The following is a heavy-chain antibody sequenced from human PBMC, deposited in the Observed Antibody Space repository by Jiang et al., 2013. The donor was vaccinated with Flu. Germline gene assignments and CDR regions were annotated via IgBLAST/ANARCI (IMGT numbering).Heavy chain of an antibody. D-gene: IGHD3/OR15-3a*01. CDR1: GFTFTTHW. CDR3: ARRLWTGYSYAFDI. V-gene: IGHV5-51*03. CDR2: VHPDDSDT. J-gene: IGHJ3*02. Sequence: GAEVKKPGESLKISCQGSGFTFTTHWITWLRQVPGSGLEWMGNVHPDDSDTRYSPSFQGQVSFSADKSISTVYLQWGSLKASDTAMYYCARRLWTGYSYAFDIWGQGTMVTVSS.